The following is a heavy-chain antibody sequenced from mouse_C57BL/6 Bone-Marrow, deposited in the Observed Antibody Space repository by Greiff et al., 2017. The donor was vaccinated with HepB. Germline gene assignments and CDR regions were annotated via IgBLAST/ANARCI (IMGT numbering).Heavy chain of an antibody. CDR1: GYTFTSYW. CDR3: ARDYYGSSRHWYFDV. CDR2: IDPSDSYT. V-gene: IGHV1-69*01. D-gene: IGHD1-1*01. Sequence: QVQLQQPGAELVMPGASVKLSCKASGYTFTSYWMHWVKQRPGQGLEWIGEIDPSDSYTNYNQKFKGKSTLTVDKSSSTAYMQLSSLTSEDSAVYYCARDYYGSSRHWYFDVWGTGTTVTVSS. J-gene: IGHJ1*03.